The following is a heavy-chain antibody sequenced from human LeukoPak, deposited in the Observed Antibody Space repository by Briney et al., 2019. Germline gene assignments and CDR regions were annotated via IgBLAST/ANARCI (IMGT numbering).Heavy chain of an antibody. V-gene: IGHV4-59*01. J-gene: IGHJ4*02. Sequence: SETLSLTCTVSGGSISNYYWSWIRQPPGKGLEWIGYIFYSGNTNYNPSLKSRVTISLGTSQNQFSLKLSSVTTSDTAVHYCARDSGGSATRYYFDYWGQGTLVTVSS. CDR3: ARDSGGSATRYYFDY. CDR1: GGSISNYY. D-gene: IGHD1-26*01. CDR2: IFYSGNT.